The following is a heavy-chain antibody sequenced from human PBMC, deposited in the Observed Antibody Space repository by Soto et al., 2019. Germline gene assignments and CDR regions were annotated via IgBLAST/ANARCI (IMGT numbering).Heavy chain of an antibody. CDR1: GFTFSSYA. Sequence: PGGSLSLSCAASGFTFSSYAMSWVRQAPGKGLEWVSAISGSGGSTYYADSVKGRFTISRDNSKNTLYLQMNSLRAEDTAVYYCAKVRRGIFGVVIIAPYYFDYWGQGTLVTVSS. V-gene: IGHV3-23*01. CDR3: AKVRRGIFGVVIIAPYYFDY. CDR2: ISGSGGST. D-gene: IGHD3-3*01. J-gene: IGHJ4*02.